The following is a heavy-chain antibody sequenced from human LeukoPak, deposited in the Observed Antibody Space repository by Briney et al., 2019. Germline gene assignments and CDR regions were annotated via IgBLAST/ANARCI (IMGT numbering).Heavy chain of an antibody. CDR1: SGSINNYY. CDR2: IYYSGST. Sequence: SETLSLTCTVSSGSINNYYWSWIRQPPGKGLEWVGFIYYSGSTNYNPSLRSRVTMSVDTSKTQFSLKLSPVTAADTAVYYCARDRYYYDSSGYRFDYWGQGTLVTVSS. J-gene: IGHJ4*02. D-gene: IGHD3-22*01. V-gene: IGHV4-59*12. CDR3: ARDRYYYDSSGYRFDY.